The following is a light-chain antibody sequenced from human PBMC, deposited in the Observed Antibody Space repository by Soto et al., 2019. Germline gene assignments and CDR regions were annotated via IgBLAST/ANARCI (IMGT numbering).Light chain of an antibody. CDR2: GNS. CDR1: SSNIGAGYD. Sequence: QSVLTQPPSVCGAPGQRVTISCTGSSSNIGAGYDVHWYQQLPGTAPKLLIYGNSNRPSGVPDRFSGSKSGTSASLAITGLQAEDEADYYCQSYDSSLSAPVVFGGGTKVTVL. CDR3: QSYDSSLSAPVV. V-gene: IGLV1-40*01. J-gene: IGLJ2*01.